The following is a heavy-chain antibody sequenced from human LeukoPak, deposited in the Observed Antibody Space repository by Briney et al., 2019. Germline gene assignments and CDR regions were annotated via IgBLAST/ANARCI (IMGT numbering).Heavy chain of an antibody. D-gene: IGHD3-3*01. CDR2: IKQDGSEK. Sequence: GGSLRLSCAASGFTFSSYWMSWVRQAPGKGLEWVANIKQDGSEKYYVDSVKGRFTISRDNAKNSLYLQMNSLRAEDTAVYYCARLVAPYYDFWSGYYNYYYYYGMDVWGQGTTVTVSS. CDR1: GFTFSSYW. V-gene: IGHV3-7*01. J-gene: IGHJ6*02. CDR3: ARLVAPYYDFWSGYYNYYYYYGMDV.